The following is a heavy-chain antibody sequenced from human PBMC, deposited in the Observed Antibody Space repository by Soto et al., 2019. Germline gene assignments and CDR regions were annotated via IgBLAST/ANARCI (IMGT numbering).Heavy chain of an antibody. Sequence: AESLNTSCKASGYSFSTYGIGWVRQMPGKGLEWMGFIYPGDSDTRYSPSFQGQVTISVDKSTSTTYLQWSSLKASDTAIYYCARRVQQLVSGWFDPWGQGTKVTVSS. V-gene: IGHV5-51*01. CDR3: ARRVQQLVSGWFDP. CDR2: IYPGDSDT. J-gene: IGHJ5*02. CDR1: GYSFSTYG. D-gene: IGHD6-6*01.